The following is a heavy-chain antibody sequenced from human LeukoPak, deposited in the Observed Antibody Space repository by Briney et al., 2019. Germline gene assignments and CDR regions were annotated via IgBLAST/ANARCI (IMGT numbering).Heavy chain of an antibody. J-gene: IGHJ4*02. V-gene: IGHV4-38-2*02. CDR3: ARHRITMVRGATPCYFDY. CDR2: IYYSGST. Sequence: KPSETLSLTCTVSGYSISSGYYWGWIRQPPGKGLEWIGSIYYSGSTYYSPSLKSRVTISVDTSKNQFSLKLGPVTAADTAVYYCARHRITMVRGATPCYFDYWGQGTLVTVSS. CDR1: GYSISSGYY. D-gene: IGHD3-10*01.